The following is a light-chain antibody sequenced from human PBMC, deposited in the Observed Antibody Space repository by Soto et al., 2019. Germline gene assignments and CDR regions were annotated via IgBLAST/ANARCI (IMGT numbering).Light chain of an antibody. CDR1: QSVSNDF. Sequence: EIVLTQSPGILSLSPGERATLSCRASQSVSNDFLAWYQQKPGQAPRLLIYGASSRATGIPDRFSGSGSGTDFTLTISRLEPEDFAVYYCQQYGSSPTTFGQGTKVDIK. CDR2: GAS. CDR3: QQYGSSPTT. J-gene: IGKJ1*01. V-gene: IGKV3-20*01.